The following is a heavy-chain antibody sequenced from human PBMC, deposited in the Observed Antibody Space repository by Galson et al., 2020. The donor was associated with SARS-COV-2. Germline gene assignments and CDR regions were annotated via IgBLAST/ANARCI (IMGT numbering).Heavy chain of an antibody. J-gene: IGHJ6*03. Sequence: SETLSLTCTVSGGSIASYYGSWVRQPPGKGLEWIGYIHYTGGSTKSNPSLTSRVTMSMAASTNQFSLKLNSVTAADTAVYYCARGDYSSSHFPYYYMDVWGKGTTVTVSS. D-gene: IGHD6-13*01. V-gene: IGHV4-59*01. CDR1: GGSIASYY. CDR3: ARGDYSSSHFPYYYMDV. CDR2: IHYTGGST.